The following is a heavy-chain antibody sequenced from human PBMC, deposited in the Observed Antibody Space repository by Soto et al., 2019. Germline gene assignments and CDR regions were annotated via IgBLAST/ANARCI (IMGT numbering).Heavy chain of an antibody. CDR2: ISSDGSNK. D-gene: IGHD6-19*01. J-gene: IGHJ4*02. CDR3: ARGLSGYFDY. V-gene: IGHV3-30-3*01. CDR1: GFTFSSYA. Sequence: QVQLVESGGGVVQPGRSLRLSWAASGFTFSSYAMHWARQAPGKGLEWVAVISSDGSNKYYIDSVKGRFTISRDNSKNTLDLQMNSLRPEDTATYYCARGLSGYFDYWGQGTLVTVSS.